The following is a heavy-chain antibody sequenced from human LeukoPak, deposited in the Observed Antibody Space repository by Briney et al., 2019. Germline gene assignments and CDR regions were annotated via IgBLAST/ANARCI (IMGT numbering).Heavy chain of an antibody. CDR2: INPTGGST. CDR1: GYTFTSYY. V-gene: IGHV1-46*01. Sequence: ASVKVSCKASGYTFTSYYMHWVRQAPGQGLEWMGLINPTGGSTGYAQKFQGRVTMTRDMSTSTDYMELSSLRSEDTAVYYCARGDYGDDYWGQGTLVTVSS. D-gene: IGHD4/OR15-4a*01. CDR3: ARGDYGDDY. J-gene: IGHJ4*02.